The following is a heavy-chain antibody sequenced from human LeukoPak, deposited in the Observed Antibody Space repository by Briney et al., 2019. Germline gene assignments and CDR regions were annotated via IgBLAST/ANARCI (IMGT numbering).Heavy chain of an antibody. V-gene: IGHV1-2*02. CDR2: INPSSGGT. J-gene: IGHJ4*02. Sequence: ASVKVSCKASGYTFTGYYMHWVRQAPGQGLEWMGWINPSSGGTNYAQKFQGRVTMTRDTSISTAYMELSRLRSDDTAVYYCARGGDSSGYYDYWGQGTLVTVSS. D-gene: IGHD3-22*01. CDR3: ARGGDSSGYYDY. CDR1: GYTFTGYY.